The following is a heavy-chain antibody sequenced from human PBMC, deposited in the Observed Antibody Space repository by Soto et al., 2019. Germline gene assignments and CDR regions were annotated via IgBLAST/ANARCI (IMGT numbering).Heavy chain of an antibody. Sequence: QVQLQESGPGLVKPSQTLSLTCSVSGVSISTGQYYWSWIRQSPGGGLQWIGYISYTGSTYYNPALTSRVSISADTTKIRFSLTLVNVTAADTAVYFCARDNGDGYNEGAFDIWGQGTMVTVSS. CDR3: ARDNGDGYNEGAFDI. V-gene: IGHV4-30-4*01. CDR2: ISYTGST. CDR1: GVSISTGQYY. D-gene: IGHD2-21*01. J-gene: IGHJ3*02.